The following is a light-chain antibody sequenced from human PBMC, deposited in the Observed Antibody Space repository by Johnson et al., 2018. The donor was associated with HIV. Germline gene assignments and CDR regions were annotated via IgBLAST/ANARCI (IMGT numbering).Light chain of an antibody. V-gene: IGLV1-51*01. Sequence: SVLTQPPSVSAAPGQRVTISCSGSSSNIGNNYVSWYQHLPGTAPKLLIYDNDKRPSGIPDRFSGSRSGPSATLGITGLQTGDEADYYCGAWDSGLTAGVFGTGTKVTVL. CDR2: DND. CDR1: SSNIGNNY. J-gene: IGLJ1*01. CDR3: GAWDSGLTAGV.